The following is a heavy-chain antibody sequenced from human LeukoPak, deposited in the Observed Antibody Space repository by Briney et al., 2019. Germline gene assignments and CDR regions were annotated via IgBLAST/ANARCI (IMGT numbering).Heavy chain of an antibody. D-gene: IGHD3-16*01. CDR3: ARDRLGAPWYFDY. CDR1: GGSISSYY. Sequence: PSETLSLTCTVSGGSISSYYWSWIRQPPGKGLEWIGYIYYSGSTNYNPSLKSRVTISVDTSKNQFSLKLSSVTAADTAVYYCARDRLGAPWYFDYWGQGTLVTVSS. CDR2: IYYSGST. V-gene: IGHV4-59*01. J-gene: IGHJ4*02.